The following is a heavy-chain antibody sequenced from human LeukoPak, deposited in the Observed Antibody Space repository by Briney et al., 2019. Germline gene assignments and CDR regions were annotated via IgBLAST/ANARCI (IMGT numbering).Heavy chain of an antibody. D-gene: IGHD2-15*01. CDR2: IYHSGST. V-gene: IGHV4-30-2*01. CDR3: AREGGGYCSGGSCSADYYYYGMDV. Sequence: PSQTLSLTCAVSGGSISSGGYSWSWIRQPPGKGLEWIGYIYHSGSTYYNPSLKSRVTISVDRSKNQFSLKLSSVTAADTAVYYCAREGGGYCSGGSCSADYYYYGMDVWGQGTTVTVSS. CDR1: GGSISSGGYS. J-gene: IGHJ6*02.